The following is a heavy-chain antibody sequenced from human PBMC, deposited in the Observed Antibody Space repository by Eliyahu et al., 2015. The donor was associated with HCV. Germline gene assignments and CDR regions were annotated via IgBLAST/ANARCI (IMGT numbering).Heavy chain of an antibody. CDR2: XWYDGSNK. V-gene: IGHV3-33*01. CDR3: ARDSDSGWYYFDY. J-gene: IGHJ4*02. Sequence: WGRRGPGWGVPGVAVXWYDGSNKYYADSVKGRVTISRDNCKNTLYLQMNSLRAEDTAVYYCARDSDSGWYYFDYWGQGTLVTVSS. D-gene: IGHD6-19*01.